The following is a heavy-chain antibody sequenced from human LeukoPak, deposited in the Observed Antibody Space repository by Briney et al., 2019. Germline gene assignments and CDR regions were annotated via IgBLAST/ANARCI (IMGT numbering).Heavy chain of an antibody. J-gene: IGHJ4*02. D-gene: IGHD3-3*01. Sequence: SETLSLTCTVSGGSISSYYWSWIRQPAGKGLEWIGRIYASGSTNYSPSLKSRATMSVDTSKNQFSLKLSSVTAADTAVYYCARGPPRPNYDFWSGYYTRSAFDYWGQGTLVTVSS. CDR2: IYASGST. CDR3: ARGPPRPNYDFWSGYYTRSAFDY. CDR1: GGSISSYY. V-gene: IGHV4-4*07.